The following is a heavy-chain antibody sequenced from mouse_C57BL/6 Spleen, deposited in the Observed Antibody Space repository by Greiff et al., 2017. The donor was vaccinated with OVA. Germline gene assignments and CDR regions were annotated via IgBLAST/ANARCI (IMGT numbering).Heavy chain of an antibody. CDR1: GFTFNTYA. D-gene: IGHD3-2*02. V-gene: IGHV10-3*01. Sequence: DVQLVESGGGLVQPKGSLKLSCAASGFTFNTYAMHWVRQAPGKGLEWVARISRKSSNSATYYADSVKDRFTISRDDSQSMLYLQMNNLKTEDTAMYYCVRDSSGYVGYAMDYWGQGTSVTVSS. CDR3: VRDSSGYVGYAMDY. J-gene: IGHJ4*01. CDR2: ISRKSSNSAT.